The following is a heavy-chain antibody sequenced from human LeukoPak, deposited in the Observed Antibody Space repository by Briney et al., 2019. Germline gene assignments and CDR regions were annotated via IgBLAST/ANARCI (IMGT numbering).Heavy chain of an antibody. J-gene: IGHJ6*03. Sequence: SETLSLTCTVSGGSISSYYWSWIRQPPGKGLEWIGYIYYSGSTNYNPSLKSRVTISVDTSKNQFSLKLSSMTAADTAVYYCARATVYYYYYMDVWGKGTTVTVSS. CDR2: IYYSGST. CDR1: GGSISSYY. CDR3: ARATVYYYYYMDV. D-gene: IGHD4-11*01. V-gene: IGHV4-59*01.